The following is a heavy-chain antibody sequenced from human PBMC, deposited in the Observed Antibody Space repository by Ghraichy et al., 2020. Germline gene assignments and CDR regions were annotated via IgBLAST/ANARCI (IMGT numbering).Heavy chain of an antibody. D-gene: IGHD2-21*02. Sequence: SETLSLTCTVSGGAVSSGDYYWTWIRQPPGKGLQWIAHIYYSGSTNYDPSLKSRVTISVDTSKNQFSLKLSSVTAADTAVYYCARVMTRYWYVDLWGRGTLVTGSS. V-gene: IGHV4-61*08. CDR2: IYYSGST. CDR1: GGAVSSGDYY. CDR3: ARVMTRYWYVDL. J-gene: IGHJ2*01.